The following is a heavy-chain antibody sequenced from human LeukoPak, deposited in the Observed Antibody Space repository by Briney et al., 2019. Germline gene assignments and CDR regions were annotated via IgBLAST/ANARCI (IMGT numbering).Heavy chain of an antibody. D-gene: IGHD3-22*01. CDR1: GGSISGYY. CDR3: ARGRYYYDSSGLKNFDY. V-gene: IGHV4-4*07. CDR2: IYSTGSS. J-gene: IGHJ4*02. Sequence: SETLSLTCTVSGGSISGYYWGCFRQPAGKGLEWIGRIYSTGSSNYNPSLKSRVTISVDTSKNQFSLKLSSVTAADTAVYYCARGRYYYDSSGLKNFDYWGQGTLVTVSS.